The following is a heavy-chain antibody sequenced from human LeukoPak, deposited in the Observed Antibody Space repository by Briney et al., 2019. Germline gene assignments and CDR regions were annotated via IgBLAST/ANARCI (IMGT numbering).Heavy chain of an antibody. CDR1: GGSISGYY. D-gene: IGHD1-26*01. Sequence: PSETLSLTCTVSGGSISGYYWSWIRQPPGKGLEWIGYIYYSGSTSYNPSLKSRVTISVDTSKNQFSLKLSSVTAADTAVYYCAREGARWEPSFSAFDIWGQGTMVTVSS. CDR2: IYYSGST. V-gene: IGHV4-59*01. CDR3: AREGARWEPSFSAFDI. J-gene: IGHJ3*02.